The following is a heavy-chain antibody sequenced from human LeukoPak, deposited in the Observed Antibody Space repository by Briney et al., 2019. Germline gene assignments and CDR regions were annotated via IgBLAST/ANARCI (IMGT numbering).Heavy chain of an antibody. CDR1: GFTFSSYG. V-gene: IGHV3-33*01. D-gene: IGHD3-10*01. J-gene: IGHJ4*02. CDR2: IWYDGSNK. CDR3: ARETGYYYGSGSPNYYFDY. Sequence: GRSLRLSCAASGFTFSSYGMHWVRQAPGKGLEWVAVIWYDGSNKYYADSVKGRFIISRDNSKNTLYLQMNSLRAEDTAVYYCARETGYYYGSGSPNYYFDYWGQGTLVTVSS.